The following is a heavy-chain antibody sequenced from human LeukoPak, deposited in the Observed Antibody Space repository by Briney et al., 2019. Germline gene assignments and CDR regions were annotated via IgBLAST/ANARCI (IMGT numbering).Heavy chain of an antibody. CDR2: INHSGST. Sequence: RTSETLSLTCAVYGGSFSGYYWSWIRQPPGKGLEWIGEINHSGSTNYNPSLESRVTISVDTSKNQFSLKLSSVTAADTAVYYCARNSYYDFWSGYNDYWGQGTLVTASS. J-gene: IGHJ4*02. CDR3: ARNSYYDFWSGYNDY. D-gene: IGHD3-3*01. V-gene: IGHV4-34*01. CDR1: GGSFSGYY.